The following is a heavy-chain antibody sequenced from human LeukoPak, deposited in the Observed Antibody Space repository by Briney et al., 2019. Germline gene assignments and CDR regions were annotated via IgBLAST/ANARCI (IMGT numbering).Heavy chain of an antibody. V-gene: IGHV4-38-2*02. J-gene: IGHJ4*02. Sequence: SETLSLTCTVSGYSISSGYFWGWIRQPPGKGLEWIGSFYHSGITYYNPSLKSRVTISVDTSKNQFSLKLSSVTAADTAVYYCARESRQDYGSWGFFDYWGQGILVTVSS. D-gene: IGHD4/OR15-4a*01. CDR3: ARESRQDYGSWGFFDY. CDR2: FYHSGIT. CDR1: GYSISSGYF.